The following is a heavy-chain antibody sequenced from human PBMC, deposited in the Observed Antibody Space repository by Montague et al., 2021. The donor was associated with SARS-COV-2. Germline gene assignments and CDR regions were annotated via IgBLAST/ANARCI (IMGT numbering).Heavy chain of an antibody. Sequence: SETLSLTCTVSGGSISSSTWNWIRQPPGKGLEWIGYIYYSGSANYNPSLKSRVTISVDTSKNQFSLKLRSVTAADTAVYYYARGFDYWGQGTLVTVSS. CDR3: ARGFDY. V-gene: IGHV4-59*01. CDR1: GGSISSST. CDR2: IYYSGSA. J-gene: IGHJ4*02.